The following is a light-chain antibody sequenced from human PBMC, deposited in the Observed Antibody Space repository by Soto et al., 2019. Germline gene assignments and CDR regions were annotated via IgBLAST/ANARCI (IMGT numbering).Light chain of an antibody. V-gene: IGKV1-5*01. CDR1: QSISTW. Sequence: DIQMTQSPSTLSASVGDRVTITCRASQSISTWLAWYQQKPGKVPKLLIYDAYSLESGVQSRFSGSGSGTEFTLTISSLRPDDSATYYCQQYNSYSQTFGQGTKVDIK. CDR3: QQYNSYSQT. CDR2: DAY. J-gene: IGKJ1*01.